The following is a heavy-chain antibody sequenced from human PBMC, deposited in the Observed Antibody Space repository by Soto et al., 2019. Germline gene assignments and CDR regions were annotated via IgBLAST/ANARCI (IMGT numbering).Heavy chain of an antibody. V-gene: IGHV3-48*03. CDR1: GFTFSSYE. J-gene: IGHJ3*02. CDR3: ARDGQNGYCSGGSCYDAFDI. CDR2: ISSSGSTI. Sequence: GGSLRLSCAASGFTFSSYEMNWVRQAPGKGLEWVSYISSSGSTIYYADSVKGRFTISRDNAKNSLYLQMNSLRAEDTAVYYCARDGQNGYCSGGSCYDAFDIWGQGTMVTVSS. D-gene: IGHD2-15*01.